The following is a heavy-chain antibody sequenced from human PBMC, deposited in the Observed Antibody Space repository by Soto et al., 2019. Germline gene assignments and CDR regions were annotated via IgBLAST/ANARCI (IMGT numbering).Heavy chain of an antibody. V-gene: IGHV3-66*01. D-gene: IGHD6-19*01. Sequence: GGSLRLSCAASGFIVSSNSMSWVRQAPGKGLEWVSVIYSDGSTYYADSVKGRFIISRDKSKNTLYLQMNSLRAEDTAVYYCAIYSSGWYPLDYWGQGTLVTVSS. J-gene: IGHJ4*02. CDR2: IYSDGST. CDR3: AIYSSGWYPLDY. CDR1: GFIVSSNS.